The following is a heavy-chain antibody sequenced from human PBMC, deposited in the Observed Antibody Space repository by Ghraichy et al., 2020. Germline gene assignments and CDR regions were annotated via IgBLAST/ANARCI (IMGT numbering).Heavy chain of an antibody. Sequence: LSLTCTVSGGSISSYYWSWIRQPPGKGLEWIGYIYYSGSTNYNPSLKSRVTISVDTSKNQFSLKLSSVTAADTAVYYCARVRPNDDFWSGYYWYYYGMDVWGQGTTVTVSS. CDR3: ARVRPNDDFWSGYYWYYYGMDV. J-gene: IGHJ6*02. CDR2: IYYSGST. V-gene: IGHV4-59*01. D-gene: IGHD3-3*01. CDR1: GGSISSYY.